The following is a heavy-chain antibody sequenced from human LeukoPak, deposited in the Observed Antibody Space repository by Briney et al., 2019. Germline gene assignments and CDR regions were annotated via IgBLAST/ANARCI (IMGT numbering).Heavy chain of an antibody. D-gene: IGHD2-15*01. CDR3: TTDQWWTNPVDN. CDR2: INIDGSST. V-gene: IGHV3-74*01. J-gene: IGHJ4*02. CDR1: GFTFSSYW. Sequence: GGSLRLSCAASGFTFSSYWMHWVRQAPGRGWVLVSRINIDGSSTNYAGFVKGRFTISRDNDKNTLYLQMNNLRAEDTGVYYCTTDQWWTNPVDNWGQGTLVTVSS.